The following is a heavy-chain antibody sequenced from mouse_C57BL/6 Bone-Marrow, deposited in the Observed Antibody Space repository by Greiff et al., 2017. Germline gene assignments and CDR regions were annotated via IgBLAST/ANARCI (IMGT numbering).Heavy chain of an antibody. J-gene: IGHJ4*01. CDR3: ARSPDGYYAMDY. D-gene: IGHD2-3*01. CDR2: IDPSDSYT. CDR1: GYTFTSYW. Sequence: QVQLQQPGAELVMPGASVKLSCKASGYTFTSYWMRWGKRRPGQGLEWIGEIDPSDSYTNYNQKFKGKSTLTVDKSSSTAYMQLSSLTSEDSAVYYCARSPDGYYAMDYWGQGTSVTVSS. V-gene: IGHV1-69*01.